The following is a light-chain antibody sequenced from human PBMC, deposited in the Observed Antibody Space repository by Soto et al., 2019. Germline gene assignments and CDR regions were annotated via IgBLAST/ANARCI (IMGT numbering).Light chain of an antibody. J-gene: IGKJ1*01. Sequence: EVVMTQSPATLSVSRGDGAALSCRASQGVGSNLAWYQQKPGQAPRLLVYGASTRATGVPARFSGSGSGTVFTLTISSLGSEDFAVYYCQQYNKWPLTFGQGTKVEIK. CDR2: GAS. V-gene: IGKV3-15*01. CDR3: QQYNKWPLT. CDR1: QGVGSN.